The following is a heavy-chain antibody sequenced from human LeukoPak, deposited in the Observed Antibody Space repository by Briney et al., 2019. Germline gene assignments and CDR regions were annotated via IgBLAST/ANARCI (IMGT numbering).Heavy chain of an antibody. CDR1: GYTFTGYY. V-gene: IGHV1-2*02. D-gene: IGHD6-6*01. J-gene: IGHJ4*02. CDR3: ARAGTSIAARPGGLW. Sequence: GASVEVSCKASGYTFTGYYMHWVRQAPGQGLEWMGWINPNSGGTNYAQKFQGRVTMTRDTSISTAYMELSRLRSDDTAVYYCARAGTSIAARPGGLWWGQGTLVTVSS. CDR2: INPNSGGT.